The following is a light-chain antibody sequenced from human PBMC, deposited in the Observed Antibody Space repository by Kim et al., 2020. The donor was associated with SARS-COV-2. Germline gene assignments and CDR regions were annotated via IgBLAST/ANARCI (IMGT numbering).Light chain of an antibody. J-gene: IGLJ1*01. CDR2: DVS. CDR3: CSYAGGYTYV. Sequence: GQSVTVSCTGTSSDVGGYNYVSWYQQHPGKAPKVLIYDVSRRPSGVPDRFSGSKSGNTASLTISGLQAEDEPDYYCCSYAGGYTYVFGTGTKVTFL. V-gene: IGLV2-11*01. CDR1: SSDVGGYNY.